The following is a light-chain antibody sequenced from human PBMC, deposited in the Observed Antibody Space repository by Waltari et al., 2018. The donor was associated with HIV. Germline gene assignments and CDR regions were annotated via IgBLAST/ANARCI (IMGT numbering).Light chain of an antibody. J-gene: IGLJ1*01. Sequence: SVLTQPPSASGTPGQRVTISCAGSSSNIENDNVDWYQQLTGAAPRLLIYKDTQRPSGVPDRFTGSKSGTSASLTISRLRSEDEADYYCVGWDSRFSGYVFGCGTKVTVL. CDR2: KDT. CDR1: SSNIENDN. V-gene: IGLV1-47*01. CDR3: VGWDSRFSGYV.